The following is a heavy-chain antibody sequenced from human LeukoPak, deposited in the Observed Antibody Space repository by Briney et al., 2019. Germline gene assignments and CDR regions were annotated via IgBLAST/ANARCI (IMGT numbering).Heavy chain of an antibody. CDR3: HLDSGSYGGIDY. CDR2: ISAYNGNT. D-gene: IGHD1-26*01. V-gene: IGHV1-18*04. Sequence: GASVKVSCKASGYTFTGYYMHWVRQAPGQGLEWMGWISAYNGNTNYAQKLQGRVTMTTDTSTSTAYMELRSLRSDDTAVYYCHLDSGSYGGIDYWGQGTLVTVSS. CDR1: GYTFTGYY. J-gene: IGHJ4*02.